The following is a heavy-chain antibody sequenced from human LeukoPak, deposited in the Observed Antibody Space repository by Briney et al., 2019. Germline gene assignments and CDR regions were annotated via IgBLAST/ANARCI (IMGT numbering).Heavy chain of an antibody. V-gene: IGHV3-30*02. CDR2: IRYDGSNK. D-gene: IGHD5-18*01. Sequence: GGSLRLSCAASGFTFSSYGMHWVRQAPGKGLEWVAFIRYDGSNKYDADSVKGRFTISRDNSKNTLYLQMNSLRAEDTAVYYCARSEDTAMVFSYWGQGTLVTVSS. J-gene: IGHJ4*02. CDR1: GFTFSSYG. CDR3: ARSEDTAMVFSY.